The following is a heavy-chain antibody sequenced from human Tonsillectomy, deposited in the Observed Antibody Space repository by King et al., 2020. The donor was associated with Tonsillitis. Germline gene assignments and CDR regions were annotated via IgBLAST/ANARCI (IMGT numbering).Heavy chain of an antibody. CDR2: ISSSSSTI. Sequence: VQLVQSGGGLVQPGGSLRLSCAASGFTFSSYSMNWVRQAPGKGLEWVSYISSSSSTIYYADSVKGRFTISRDNAKNSLYLQMNSLRDEDTAVYYCARASPVGATYYYYYGMDVWGPGTTVTVSS. V-gene: IGHV3-48*02. J-gene: IGHJ6*02. CDR3: ARASPVGATYYYYYGMDV. D-gene: IGHD1-26*01. CDR1: GFTFSSYS.